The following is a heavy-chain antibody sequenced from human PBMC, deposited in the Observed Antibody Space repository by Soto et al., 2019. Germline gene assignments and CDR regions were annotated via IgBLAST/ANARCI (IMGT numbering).Heavy chain of an antibody. CDR2: ITGTGVSI. D-gene: IGHD6-6*01. V-gene: IGHV3-23*01. Sequence: EVQLLESGGGLVQPGGSLRLSCVASGFSLSGFAMSWVRQAPAKGLVWVSSITGTGVSIYYADSVRGRFTISRDNSKNTMYLQISSLSAEDTARYYCAKDSIPSSISYDLDHWGRGALVTVSS. J-gene: IGHJ4*02. CDR3: AKDSIPSSISYDLDH. CDR1: GFSLSGFA.